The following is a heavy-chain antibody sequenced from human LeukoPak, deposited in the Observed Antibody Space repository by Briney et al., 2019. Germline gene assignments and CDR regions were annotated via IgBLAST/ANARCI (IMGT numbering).Heavy chain of an antibody. Sequence: GGSLRLSCAASGFTFSSYAMSWVRQAPGKGLEWVSAISGSGGSTYYADSVKGRFTISRDNSKNTLYLQMNSLRAEDTAVYYCAKETVVVSAAMGNFDYWGQGTLVTVSA. D-gene: IGHD2-2*01. CDR3: AKETVVVSAAMGNFDY. CDR2: ISGSGGST. V-gene: IGHV3-23*01. CDR1: GFTFSSYA. J-gene: IGHJ4*02.